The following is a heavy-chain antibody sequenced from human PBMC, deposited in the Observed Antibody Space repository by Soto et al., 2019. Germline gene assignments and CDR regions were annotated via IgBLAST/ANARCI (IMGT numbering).Heavy chain of an antibody. CDR3: ARDREEGWIFDY. CDR1: GFTFSSYW. D-gene: IGHD5-12*01. J-gene: IGHJ4*02. V-gene: IGHV3-7*04. Sequence: EVPLVESGGGLVQPGGSLRLSCAASGFTFSSYWMTWVRQAPGKGLEWVANIKEDGSEKYYVDSVKGRFTISRDNAKNSLYLQMNSLRAEDTAVYYCARDREEGWIFDYWGQGTLVTVSS. CDR2: IKEDGSEK.